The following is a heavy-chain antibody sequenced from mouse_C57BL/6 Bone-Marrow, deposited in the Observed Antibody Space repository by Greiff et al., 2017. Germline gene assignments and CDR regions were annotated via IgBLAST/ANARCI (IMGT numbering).Heavy chain of an antibody. CDR3: ARNMGMDGYYDYWYFDV. CDR2: IDPSDSYT. D-gene: IGHD2-3*01. V-gene: IGHV1-50*01. Sequence: VQLQQSGAELVKPGASVKLSCKASGYTFTSYWMQWVKQRPGQGLEWIGEIDPSDSYTNYNQKFKGKATLTVDTSSSTAYMQLSSLTSEESAVYYCARNMGMDGYYDYWYFDVWGTGTTVTVSS. CDR1: GYTFTSYW. J-gene: IGHJ1*03.